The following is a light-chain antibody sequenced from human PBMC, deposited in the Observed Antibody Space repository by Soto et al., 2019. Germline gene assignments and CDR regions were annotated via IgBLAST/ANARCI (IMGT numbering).Light chain of an antibody. Sequence: QSALTQPRSVSGSPGQSVTISCTGSSSDVGGYNYVSWYQQHPGKAPKFLIYDVSKRPSGVPDRFSGSKSGNTASLIISGLQAEDEADYYCCSYAGTYGPIFGGGTKLTVL. CDR3: CSYAGTYGPI. CDR1: SSDVGGYNY. V-gene: IGLV2-11*01. CDR2: DVS. J-gene: IGLJ2*01.